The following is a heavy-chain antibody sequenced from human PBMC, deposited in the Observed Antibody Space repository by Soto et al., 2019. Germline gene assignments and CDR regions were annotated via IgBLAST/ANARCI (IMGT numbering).Heavy chain of an antibody. CDR1: GYTFTSYG. Sequence: QVPLVQSGAEVKKPGASVKVSCKASGYTFTSYGISWVRQAPGQGLEWMGWISAYNGNTNYAQKLQGRVTMTTDTSTSTAYMELRSLRSDDTAVYYCARGIKGVQLLFFDAFDIWGQGTMVTVSS. J-gene: IGHJ3*02. CDR3: ARGIKGVQLLFFDAFDI. V-gene: IGHV1-18*01. CDR2: ISAYNGNT. D-gene: IGHD2-2*01.